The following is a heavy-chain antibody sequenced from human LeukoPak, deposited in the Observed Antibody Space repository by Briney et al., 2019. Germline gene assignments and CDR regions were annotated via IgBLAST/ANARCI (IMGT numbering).Heavy chain of an antibody. V-gene: IGHV3-7*01. CDR3: ARRVGYDFWSGRRLDV. J-gene: IGHJ6*04. CDR2: IKHDGSEK. D-gene: IGHD3-3*01. Sequence: PGESLRLSCAASGFTFSSYWISWVRQGPGRGLEWVANIKHDGSEKYYVGSVKGRFTISRDNAKNSLYLQMNSLRAEDTAVYYCARRVGYDFWSGRRLDVWGKGTTVTVSS. CDR1: GFTFSSYW.